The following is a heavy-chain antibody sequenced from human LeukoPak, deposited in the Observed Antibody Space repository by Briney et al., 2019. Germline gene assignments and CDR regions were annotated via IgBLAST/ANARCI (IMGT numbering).Heavy chain of an antibody. D-gene: IGHD3-10*01. CDR1: GYTFTGYY. CDR2: INPNSGGT. V-gene: IGHV1-2*02. CDR3: ARDPMVRRVITYYFDY. Sequence: ASVKVSCKASGYTFTGYYMHWVRQAPGQGLEWMGWINPNSGGTNYAQKFQGRVTMTRDTSISTAYMELSRLRSDDTAVYYCARDPMVRRVITYYFDYWGQGTLVTVSS. J-gene: IGHJ4*02.